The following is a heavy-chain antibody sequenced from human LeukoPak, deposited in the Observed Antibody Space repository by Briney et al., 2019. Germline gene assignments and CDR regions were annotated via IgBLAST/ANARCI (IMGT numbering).Heavy chain of an antibody. CDR3: ARGDGDY. J-gene: IGHJ4*02. CDR1: GGSFSGYY. V-gene: IGHV4-34*01. CDR2: INHSGGT. Sequence: SSETLSLTCAVYGGSFSGYYWSWIRQPPGKGLEWIGEINHSGGTNYNPSLKSRVTISVDTSKNQFSLKLSSVTAADTAVYYCARGDGDYWGQGTLVTVSS.